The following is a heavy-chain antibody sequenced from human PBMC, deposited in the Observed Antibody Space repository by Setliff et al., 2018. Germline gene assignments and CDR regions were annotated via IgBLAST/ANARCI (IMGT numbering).Heavy chain of an antibody. Sequence: GESLKISCEASGFTFSSYSMNWVRQAPGKGLEWVAHISYSSGSISYADSVKGRFTISRDNAKNSLYLQMNSLRAEDTAIYYCVRALAYYYMDVWGKGTTVTVSS. CDR2: ISYSSGSI. CDR3: VRALAYYYMDV. V-gene: IGHV3-48*01. J-gene: IGHJ6*03. CDR1: GFTFSSYS.